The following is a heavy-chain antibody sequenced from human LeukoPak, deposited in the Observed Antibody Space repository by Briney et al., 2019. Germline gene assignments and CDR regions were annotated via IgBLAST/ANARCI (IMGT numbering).Heavy chain of an antibody. Sequence: PSETLSLTCTVSGYSISSGYYWGWIRQPPGKGLEWIGSIYYSGSTYHNPSLKSRVTISVDTSKNQFSLKLSSVTAADTAVYYCARHGRRSGYNWDRYYFDYWGQGTLVTVSS. CDR3: ARHGRRSGYNWDRYYFDY. D-gene: IGHD5-24*01. CDR2: IYYSGST. J-gene: IGHJ4*02. CDR1: GYSISSGYY. V-gene: IGHV4-38-2*02.